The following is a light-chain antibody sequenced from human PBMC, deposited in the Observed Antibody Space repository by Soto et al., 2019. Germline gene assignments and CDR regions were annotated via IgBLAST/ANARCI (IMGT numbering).Light chain of an antibody. V-gene: IGKV1-39*01. Sequence: DIQMTQSPSSLSASVGDRVTITCRASQSISNYLNWYQQKPGEAPKLLIYAASTLQHGVPSRFSGGGSGTEFTITISSLQPEDFATYYCQQSYSTPPDTFGQGTILDIK. CDR2: AAS. CDR1: QSISNY. CDR3: QQSYSTPPDT. J-gene: IGKJ2*01.